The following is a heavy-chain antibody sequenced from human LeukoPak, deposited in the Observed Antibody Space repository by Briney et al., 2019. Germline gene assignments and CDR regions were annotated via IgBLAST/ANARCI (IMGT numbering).Heavy chain of an antibody. V-gene: IGHV4-59*01. D-gene: IGHD1-14*01. J-gene: IGHJ4*02. CDR1: GGSISSYY. Sequence: SETLSLTCTVSGGSISSYYWSWIRQPPGKGLEWIGYIYYSGSTNYNPSLKSRVTISVDTSKNQFSLKLSSVTAADTAAYYCARRNSVTVAFDYWGQGTLVTVSS. CDR3: ARRNSVTVAFDY. CDR2: IYYSGST.